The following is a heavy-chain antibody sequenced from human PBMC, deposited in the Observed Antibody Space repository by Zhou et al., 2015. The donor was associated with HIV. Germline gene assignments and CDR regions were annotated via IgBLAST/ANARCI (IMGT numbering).Heavy chain of an antibody. CDR3: ARSWQDIVATMGAMDV. J-gene: IGHJ6*02. D-gene: IGHD5-12*01. CDR2: IIPIFGTA. V-gene: IGHV1-69*06. CDR1: GGTFSSYA. Sequence: QVQLVQSGAEVKKPGSSVKVSCKASGGTFSSYAISWVRQAPGQGLEWMGGIIPIFGTANYAQKFQGRVTITADKSTSTAYMELSSLRSEDTAVYYCARSWQDIVATMGAMDVWGQGTTVTVSS.